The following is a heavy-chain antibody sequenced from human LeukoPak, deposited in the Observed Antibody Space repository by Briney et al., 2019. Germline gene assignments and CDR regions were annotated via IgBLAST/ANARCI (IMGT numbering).Heavy chain of an antibody. CDR2: IWYDGSNK. J-gene: IGHJ4*02. Sequence: PGRSLRLSCAAAGYPFSSYGIHWVRQAPGKGLEWVAVIWYDGSNKYYADSVKGRFTISRDNSKNTLYLQMNSLRAEDTAVYYCARGYGSESYIFDYWGQGTLVTVSS. CDR1: GYPFSSYG. D-gene: IGHD3-10*01. V-gene: IGHV3-33*01. CDR3: ARGYGSESYIFDY.